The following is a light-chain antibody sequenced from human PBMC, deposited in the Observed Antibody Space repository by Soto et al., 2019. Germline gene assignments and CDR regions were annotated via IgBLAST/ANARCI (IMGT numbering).Light chain of an antibody. V-gene: IGKV1-5*03. CDR1: QRISSW. CDR2: KAS. CDR3: QQYESYPMT. J-gene: IGKJ4*01. Sequence: DSQMTQYPSTLSASIGDRVTITCRAGQRISSWLAWYQQKPGKAPKLLISKASTLQSGVPPRFSGSGSGTEFALTISSLQPDDFATYYCQQYESYPMTFGGGTKVEIK.